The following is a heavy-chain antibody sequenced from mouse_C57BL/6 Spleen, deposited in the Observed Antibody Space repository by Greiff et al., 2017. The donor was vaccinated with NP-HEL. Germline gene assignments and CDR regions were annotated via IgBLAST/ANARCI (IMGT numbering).Heavy chain of an antibody. CDR1: GFTFSDYY. V-gene: IGHV5-12*01. J-gene: IGHJ4*01. CDR3: ARGSSYYYAMDY. Sequence: DVQLVESGGGLVQPGGSLKLSCAASGFTFSDYYMYWVRQTPEKRLEWVAYISNGGGSTYYPDTVKGRFTISRDNAKNTLYLQMSRLKSEDTAMYYCARGSSYYYAMDYWGQGTSVTVSS. D-gene: IGHD1-1*01. CDR2: ISNGGGST.